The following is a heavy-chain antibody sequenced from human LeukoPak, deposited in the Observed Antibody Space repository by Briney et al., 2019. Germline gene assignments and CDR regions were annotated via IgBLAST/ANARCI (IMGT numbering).Heavy chain of an antibody. CDR3: ASEHYDYGGNSGAFDI. D-gene: IGHD4-23*01. V-gene: IGHV1-69*04. J-gene: IGHJ3*02. CDR2: IIPILGIA. Sequence: ASVKVSCKASGGTFSSYAISWVRQAPGQGLEWMGRIIPILGIANYAQKFQGRVTITADKSTSTAYMELSSLRSEDTAVYYCASEHYDYGGNSGAFDIWGQGTMVAVSS. CDR1: GGTFSSYA.